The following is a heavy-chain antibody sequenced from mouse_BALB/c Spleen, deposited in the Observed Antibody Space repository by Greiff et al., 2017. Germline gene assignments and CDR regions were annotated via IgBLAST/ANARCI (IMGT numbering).Heavy chain of an antibody. CDR2: IWSGGST. V-gene: IGHV2-2*02. Sequence: QVQLKESGPGLVAPSQSLSITCTVSGFSLTSYGVHWVRQSPGKGLEWLGVIWSGGSTDYNEAFISRLSISKDNSKSQVFFKMNSLQANDTAIYYCARNLGVRRYFDVWGAGTTVTVSS. J-gene: IGHJ1*01. CDR1: GFSLTSYG. CDR3: ARNLGVRRYFDV. D-gene: IGHD2-14*01.